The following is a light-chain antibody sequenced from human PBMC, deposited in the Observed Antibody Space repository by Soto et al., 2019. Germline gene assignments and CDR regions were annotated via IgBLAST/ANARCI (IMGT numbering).Light chain of an antibody. Sequence: QSALTQPASVSGSLGQSITISCTGTSSDVGGYNYVSWYQQHPGKDPKVVIFEVTKRPSGVSSRFSGSKSGNTASLTVSGLQAEDEGDYYCSSCTSSRTVLFGGGTKVTVL. V-gene: IGLV2-14*01. CDR1: SSDVGGYNY. CDR3: SSCTSSRTVL. J-gene: IGLJ2*01. CDR2: EVT.